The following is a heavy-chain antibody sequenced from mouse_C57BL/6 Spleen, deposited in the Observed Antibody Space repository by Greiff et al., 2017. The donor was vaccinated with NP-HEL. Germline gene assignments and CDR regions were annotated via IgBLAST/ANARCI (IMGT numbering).Heavy chain of an antibody. D-gene: IGHD1-1*01. V-gene: IGHV1-69*01. CDR2: IDPSDSYT. Sequence: QVQLQQPGAELVMPGASVKLSCKASGYTFTSYWMHWVKQRPGQGLEWIREIDPSDSYTNYNQKFKGKSTLTVDKSSSTAYMQLSSLTSEDSAVYYCARWGGGSSYDYFDYWGQGTTLTVSS. CDR1: GYTFTSYW. J-gene: IGHJ2*01. CDR3: ARWGGGSSYDYFDY.